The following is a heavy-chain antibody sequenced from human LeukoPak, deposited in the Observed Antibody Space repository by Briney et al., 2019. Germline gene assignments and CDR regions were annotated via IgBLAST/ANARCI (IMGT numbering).Heavy chain of an antibody. D-gene: IGHD5-12*01. CDR2: TYYRSKWYT. V-gene: IGHV6-1*01. J-gene: IGHJ4*02. Sequence: SQTLSLTCAISGVSVSSNTDVWNWLRQSPSRGLEWLGRTYYRSKWYTEYAVSVRSRITINPDTSRNQFSLQLNSVTPEDTAVYYCARIGYDRPDVDDWGQGTLVTISS. CDR1: GVSVSSNTDV. CDR3: ARIGYDRPDVDD.